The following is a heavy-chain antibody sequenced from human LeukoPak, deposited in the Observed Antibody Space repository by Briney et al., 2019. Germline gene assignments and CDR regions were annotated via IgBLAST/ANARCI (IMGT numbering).Heavy chain of an antibody. CDR1: GGSFSGYY. V-gene: IGHV4-34*01. J-gene: IGHJ3*02. D-gene: IGHD3-16*02. Sequence: SETLSLTCAVYGGSFSGYYWSWIRQPPGKGLEWIGEINHSGSTNYNPSLKSRVTISVDTSKNQFSLKLSSVTAADTAVYYCARHHYDYVWGSYRLGAFDIWGQGTMVTVSS. CDR2: INHSGST. CDR3: ARHHYDYVWGSYRLGAFDI.